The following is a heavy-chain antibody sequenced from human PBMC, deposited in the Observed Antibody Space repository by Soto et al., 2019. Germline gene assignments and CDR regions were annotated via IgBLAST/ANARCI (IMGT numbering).Heavy chain of an antibody. CDR1: GYTFTGYY. D-gene: IGHD1-7*01. CDR3: ARGAINYHYYYYYGMDV. V-gene: IGHV1-2*04. CDR2: INPNSGGT. J-gene: IGHJ6*02. Sequence: GASVKVSCKASGYTFTGYYMHWVRQAPGQGLEWMGWINPNSGGTNYAQKSQGWVTMTRDTSISTAYMELSRLRSDDTAVYYCARGAINYHYYYYYGMDVWGQGTTVTVSS.